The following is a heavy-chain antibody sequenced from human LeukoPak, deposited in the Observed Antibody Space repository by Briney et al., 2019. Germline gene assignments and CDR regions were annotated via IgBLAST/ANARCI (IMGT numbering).Heavy chain of an antibody. Sequence: GGSLRLSCAASGFPFSTYTMHWVRQAPGKGLEWVAVISSDGSNKYYADSVKGRFTISRDDSKNTLYLQMNSLRAEDTAVYYCANYPGMVLWGQGTLVTVSS. CDR2: ISSDGSNK. D-gene: IGHD3-10*01. CDR3: ANYPGMVL. J-gene: IGHJ4*02. CDR1: GFPFSTYT. V-gene: IGHV3-30*04.